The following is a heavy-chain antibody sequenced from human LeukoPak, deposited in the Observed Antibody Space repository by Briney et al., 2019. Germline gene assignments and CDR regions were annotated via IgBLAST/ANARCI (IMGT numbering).Heavy chain of an antibody. CDR1: GFTFSSCT. V-gene: IGHV3-21*01. D-gene: IGHD3-9*01. J-gene: IGHJ4*02. CDR2: ISSSSSYI. Sequence: GSLRLSCAASGFTFSSCTMNWVRQAPGKGLEWVSSISSSSSYIYYAESVKGRFTMSRDNAKNSLYLQMNSLRAEDTAVYYCARATTYDILTGYFDYWGQGTLVTVSS. CDR3: ARATTYDILTGYFDY.